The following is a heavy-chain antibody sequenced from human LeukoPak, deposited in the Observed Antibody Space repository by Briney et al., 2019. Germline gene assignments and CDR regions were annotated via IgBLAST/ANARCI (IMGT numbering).Heavy chain of an antibody. CDR1: GFTFSDYY. CDR3: ARRRTAQYYFDY. V-gene: IGHV3-11*01. CDR2: ISYSSSII. J-gene: IGHJ4*02. Sequence: PGGSLRLSCAASGFTFSDYYMSWIRQAPGRGLEWVSHISYSSSIIYYADSVKGRFTISRDNAKNSLYLQMNSLRAEDTAVYYCARRRTAQYYFDYWGQGTLVTVSS.